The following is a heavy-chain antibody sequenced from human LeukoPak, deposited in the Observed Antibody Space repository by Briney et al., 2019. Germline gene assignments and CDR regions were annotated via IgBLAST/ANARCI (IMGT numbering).Heavy chain of an antibody. J-gene: IGHJ4*02. CDR2: IYYSGNT. CDR3: ARHAGGSGYPYYFDY. CDR1: GGSIGSYY. Sequence: SETLSLTCTVSGGSIGSYYWSWIRQPPGKGLEWISYIYYSGNTNYNPSLKSRVTISVDTSKNQFSLKLSSVTAADTAVYYCARHAGGSGYPYYFDYWGQGTLVTVSS. V-gene: IGHV4-59*08. D-gene: IGHD3-22*01.